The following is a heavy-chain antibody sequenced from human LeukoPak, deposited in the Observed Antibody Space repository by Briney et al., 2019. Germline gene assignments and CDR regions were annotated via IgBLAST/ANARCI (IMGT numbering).Heavy chain of an antibody. CDR3: ARVDPAAYYSSGWYGAFDI. Sequence: GASVKVSCKASGGTFSSYAISWVRQAPGQGLEWMGGIIPIFGTANYAQKFQGRVTITADKSTSTAYMELSSLRSEDTAVYYCARVDPAAYYSSGWYGAFDIWGQGTMVTVSS. CDR2: IIPIFGTA. V-gene: IGHV1-69*06. D-gene: IGHD6-19*01. J-gene: IGHJ3*02. CDR1: GGTFSSYA.